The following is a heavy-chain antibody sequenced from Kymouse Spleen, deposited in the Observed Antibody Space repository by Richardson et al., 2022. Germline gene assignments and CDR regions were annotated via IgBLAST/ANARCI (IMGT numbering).Heavy chain of an antibody. V-gene: IGHV4-4*02. J-gene: IGHJ6*02. D-gene: IGHD3-10*01. CDR2: IYHSGST. Sequence: QVQLQESGPGLVKPSGTLSLTCAVSGGSISSSNWWSWVRQPPGKGLEWIGEIYHSGSTNYNPSLKSRVTISVDKSKNQFSLKLSSVTAADTAVYYCARDAMVRGVIKYYYYYYGMDVWGQGTTVTVSS. CDR1: GGSISSSNW. CDR3: ARDAMVRGVIKYYYYYYGMDV.